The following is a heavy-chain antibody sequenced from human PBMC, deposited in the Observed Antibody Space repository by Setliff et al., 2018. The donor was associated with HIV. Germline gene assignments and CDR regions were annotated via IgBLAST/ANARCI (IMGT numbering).Heavy chain of an antibody. Sequence: SETLSLTCDVSGFSISSRYYWGWIRQSPGKGLEWIGNIYHTGSSYYNPSLNDRATISLDTSKNQFSLKLSSVTAADTAVYYCARHDSGGYYSLDYWGQGTLVTVSS. V-gene: IGHV4-38-2*01. CDR1: GFSISSRYY. J-gene: IGHJ4*02. CDR3: ARHDSGGYYSLDY. CDR2: IYHTGSS. D-gene: IGHD3-22*01.